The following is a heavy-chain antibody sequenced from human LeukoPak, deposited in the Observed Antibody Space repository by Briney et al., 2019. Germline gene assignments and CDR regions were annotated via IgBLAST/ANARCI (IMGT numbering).Heavy chain of an antibody. CDR1: GFTFSSYN. J-gene: IGHJ4*02. CDR3: VRKFDY. V-gene: IGHV3-48*02. Sequence: GGSLRLSCAASGFTFSSYNMNWVRQAPGKGLEWVSHISSSSTTYYADSVKGRFTISRDNAKNSLHLQMNSLRDEDTAVYYCVRKFDYWGQGILVTVSS. CDR2: ISSSSTT.